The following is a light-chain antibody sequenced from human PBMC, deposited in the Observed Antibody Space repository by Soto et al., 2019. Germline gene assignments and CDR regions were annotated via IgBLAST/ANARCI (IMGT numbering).Light chain of an antibody. J-gene: IGKJ4*01. CDR2: GAS. Sequence: DIVMTQSPATLSVSPGERATLSCRASQGVSSNLAWYQQKPGQAPRLLIYGASNRATGIPARFSGSGSRTDFTLTISSLEPEDFAVYYCQHYNDWPLTFGGGTKVDIK. CDR3: QHYNDWPLT. V-gene: IGKV3D-15*01. CDR1: QGVSSN.